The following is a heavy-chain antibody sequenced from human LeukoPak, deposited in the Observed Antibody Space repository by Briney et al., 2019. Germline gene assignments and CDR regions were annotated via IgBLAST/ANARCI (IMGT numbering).Heavy chain of an antibody. J-gene: IGHJ2*01. Sequence: GGSLRLSCAASGFTFSSYSMNWVRQAPGKGLEWVSYISSSSSTIYYADSVKGRFTISRDNAKNSLYLQMNSLRAEDTAVYYCARDVYSGSSPRYWYFDLWGRGTLVTVSS. CDR2: ISSSSSTI. CDR1: GFTFSSYS. D-gene: IGHD1-26*01. V-gene: IGHV3-48*01. CDR3: ARDVYSGSSPRYWYFDL.